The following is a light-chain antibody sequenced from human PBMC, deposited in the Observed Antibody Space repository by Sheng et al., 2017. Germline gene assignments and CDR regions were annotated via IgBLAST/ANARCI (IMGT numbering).Light chain of an antibody. CDR1: QGISSY. CDR3: QQLSSFPRA. J-gene: IGKJ1*01. V-gene: IGKV1-9*01. Sequence: IQLTQSPSSLSASVGDRVTITCRASQGISSYLAWYQQKPGKAPKLLIYAASTLQSGVPSRFSGSGSGTDFTLTISSLQPEDFATYYCQQLSSFPRAFGQGTHGGIK. CDR2: AAS.